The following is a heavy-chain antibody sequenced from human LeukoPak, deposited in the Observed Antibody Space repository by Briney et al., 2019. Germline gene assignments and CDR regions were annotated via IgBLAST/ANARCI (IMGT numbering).Heavy chain of an antibody. CDR2: IYYSGST. J-gene: IGHJ4*02. CDR1: GGSISSSSYY. CDR3: ARLIVATIGLDY. V-gene: IGHV4-39*07. Sequence: SETLSLTCTVSGGSISSSSYYWGWIRQPPGKGLEWIGSIYYSGSTYYNPSLKSRVTISVDTSKNQFSLKLSSVPAADTAVYYCARLIVATIGLDYWGQGTLVTVSS. D-gene: IGHD5-12*01.